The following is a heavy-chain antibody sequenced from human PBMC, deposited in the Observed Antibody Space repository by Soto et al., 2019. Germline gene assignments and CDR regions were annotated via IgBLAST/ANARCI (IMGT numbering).Heavy chain of an antibody. J-gene: IGHJ4*02. D-gene: IGHD1-26*01. CDR1: GFTFTSYA. V-gene: IGHV3-23*01. Sequence: EVQLLESGGGLVQPGGSLRLSCAASGFTFTSYAMSWVRQAPGKGLEWVSAISGSGGTTYYVDSVKGRFTISRDNSKNTLYLQMNSLRADDTAVYYCAKDQYSGSPGKPDYWGQGTLVTVSS. CDR2: ISGSGGTT. CDR3: AKDQYSGSPGKPDY.